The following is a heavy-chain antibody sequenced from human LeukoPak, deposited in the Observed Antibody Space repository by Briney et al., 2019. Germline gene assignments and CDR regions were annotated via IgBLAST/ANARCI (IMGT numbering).Heavy chain of an antibody. CDR2: IIPILGIA. CDR3: ARAGDGYNGDY. J-gene: IGHJ4*02. Sequence: SVKVSCKASGGTFSSYAISWVRQAPGQGLEWMGRIIPILGIANYAQKFQGRVTITADKSTSTAYMELSSLRSEDTAMYYCARAGDGYNGDYWGQGTLVTVSS. V-gene: IGHV1-69*04. CDR1: GGTFSSYA. D-gene: IGHD5-24*01.